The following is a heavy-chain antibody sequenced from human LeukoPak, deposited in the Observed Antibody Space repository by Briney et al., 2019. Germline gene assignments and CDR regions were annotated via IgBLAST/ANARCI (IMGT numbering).Heavy chain of an antibody. CDR1: GYALSSED. J-gene: IGHJ4*02. Sequence: ASVKVSCKTSGYALSSEDVKMAGQATAQGIEWMGWMNPNSGNTGYAQKFQGRVTMTRNTSISTAYMELSSLRSEDTAVYYCARGPQIQLWLQHFDYWGQGTLVTVSS. V-gene: IGHV1-8*01. CDR2: MNPNSGNT. D-gene: IGHD5-18*01. CDR3: ARGPQIQLWLQHFDY.